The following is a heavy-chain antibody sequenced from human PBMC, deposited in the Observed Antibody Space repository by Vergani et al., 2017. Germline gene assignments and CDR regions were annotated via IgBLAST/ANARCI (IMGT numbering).Heavy chain of an antibody. V-gene: IGHV3-23*01. CDR3: AKVCGSTSCPYGWGALDV. CDR2: INNNGGST. D-gene: IGHD2-2*01. CDR1: GFTFNSYV. J-gene: IGHJ3*01. Sequence: QLLESGGGLIQPGGSLRLSCAASGFTFNSYVMTWVRQAPGKGLEWVSGINNNGGSTYNADSVKGRFTISRDNSKNTLYLQMTDLRADDTATYYCAKVCGSTSCPYGWGALDVLGHGAMVTVSS.